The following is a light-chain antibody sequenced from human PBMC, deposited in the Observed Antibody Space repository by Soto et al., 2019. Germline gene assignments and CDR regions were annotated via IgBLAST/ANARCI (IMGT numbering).Light chain of an antibody. J-gene: IGKJ1*01. Sequence: DVQMTPSPSTLSASVGDRGTITCRASLAIRNNLGWNQQKPGKAPKLLIYAASSLQSGVPSRFSGSGSGTEFTLTISNLQPDDFATYFCQQYNNYPRTFGQGTKVDIK. CDR3: QQYNNYPRT. V-gene: IGKV1-17*02. CDR1: LAIRNN. CDR2: AAS.